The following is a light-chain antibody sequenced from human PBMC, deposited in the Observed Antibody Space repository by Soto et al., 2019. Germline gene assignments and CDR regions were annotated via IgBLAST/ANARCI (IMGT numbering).Light chain of an antibody. CDR3: YSTDASGDHLV. J-gene: IGLJ3*02. CDR2: EDN. Sequence: SYELTQPPSVSVSPGQTARIACSGDGLQKKYAFCYQQKSGQDPVLVIYEDNKRPSGIPERFSGSSSWTMATSTVIGAHGEDEAAYYCYSTDASGDHLVFGGGTKLTVL. CDR1: GLQKKY. V-gene: IGLV3-10*01.